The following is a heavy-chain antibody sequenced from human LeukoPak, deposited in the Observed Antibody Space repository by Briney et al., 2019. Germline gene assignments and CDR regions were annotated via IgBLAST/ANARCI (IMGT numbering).Heavy chain of an antibody. Sequence: SETLSLTCAVSGGSISSSNWWSWVRQPPGKGLEWIGEIYHSGSTNYNPSLKSRVTISVDKSKNQFSLKLSSVTAADTAVYYCAGRIFGGYDVAAYYYYGMDVWGKGTTVTVSS. CDR3: AGRIFGGYDVAAYYYYGMDV. J-gene: IGHJ6*04. D-gene: IGHD5-12*01. CDR1: GGSISSSNW. V-gene: IGHV4-4*02. CDR2: IYHSGST.